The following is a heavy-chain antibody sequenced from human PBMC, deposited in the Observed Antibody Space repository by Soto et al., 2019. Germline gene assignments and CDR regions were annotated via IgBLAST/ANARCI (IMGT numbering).Heavy chain of an antibody. V-gene: IGHV3-48*01. CDR2: ISRTGSAI. J-gene: IGHJ4*02. CDR1: GFTFSTYS. D-gene: IGHD6-13*01. Sequence: EVHLVESGGGLVQPGGSLRLSCAASGFTFSTYSMNCVRRAPGKGLEWVSFISRTGSAIFYADSVRGRFTISRANDKSTLFLQMDSLTVEDTAVYYCARDLGYRSNWHPGELCHWCQGKLV. CDR3: ARDLGYRSNWHPGELCH.